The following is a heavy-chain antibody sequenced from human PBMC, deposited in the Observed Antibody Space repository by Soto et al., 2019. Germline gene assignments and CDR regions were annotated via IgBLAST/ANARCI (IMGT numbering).Heavy chain of an antibody. CDR1: GGSSGGTS. J-gene: IGHJ4*02. Sequence: SETLSFTCAAYGGSSGGTSWTCIRQPPGTGLEWIGEINHSGSTNYNPSLKSRVTISVDTSKNQFSLKLTSVTAADTAVYYCARDKITGLFDYWGQGTLVTVSS. D-gene: IGHD2-8*02. CDR2: INHSGST. V-gene: IGHV4-34*01. CDR3: ARDKITGLFDY.